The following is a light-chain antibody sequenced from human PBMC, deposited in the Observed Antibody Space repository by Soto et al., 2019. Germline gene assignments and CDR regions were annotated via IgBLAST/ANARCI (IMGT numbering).Light chain of an antibody. J-gene: IGKJ5*01. V-gene: IGKV3-15*01. CDR2: DAS. Sequence: EIVLTQSPGTMPLSPGESANLSSRASQSIRSNLACYQQKPGHAPRLLIYDASTRATGIPASFSGSGSWTEFTLTISSLQSEDFAIYYCQQYNNWPSITIGQGTRLEIK. CDR3: QQYNNWPSIT. CDR1: QSIRSN.